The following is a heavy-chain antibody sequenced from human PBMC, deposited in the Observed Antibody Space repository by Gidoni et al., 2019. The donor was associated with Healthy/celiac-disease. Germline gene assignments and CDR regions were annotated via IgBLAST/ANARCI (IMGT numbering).Heavy chain of an antibody. J-gene: IGHJ4*02. CDR3: ARVVWSTEDY. D-gene: IGHD3-10*01. Sequence: QVQLVESGGGVVQPGRSLRLSCAASGFTFSSYAMHWVRQAPGKGLEWVAVISYDGSNKYYADSVKGRFTISRDNSKNTLYLQMNSLRAEDTAVYYCARVVWSTEDYWGQGTLVTVSS. V-gene: IGHV3-30-3*01. CDR1: GFTFSSYA. CDR2: ISYDGSNK.